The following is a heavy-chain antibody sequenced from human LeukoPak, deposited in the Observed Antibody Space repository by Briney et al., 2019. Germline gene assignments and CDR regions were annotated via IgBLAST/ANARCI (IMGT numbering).Heavy chain of an antibody. J-gene: IGHJ4*02. V-gene: IGHV1-69*13. CDR3: ASPPYYDGSGYWSGFDY. D-gene: IGHD2-15*01. CDR1: GGTFTSYA. Sequence: GASVKVSCKASGGTFTSYAISWVRQAPGQGLEWMGGIIPIFGTAKYAQNFQGRVTITADESTSTAYMELSSRRYEDTAVYYCASPPYYDGSGYWSGFDYWGQGTLVTVSS. CDR2: IIPIFGTA.